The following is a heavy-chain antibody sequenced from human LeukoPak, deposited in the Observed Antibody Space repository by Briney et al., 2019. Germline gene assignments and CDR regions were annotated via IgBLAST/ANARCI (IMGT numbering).Heavy chain of an antibody. CDR1: GFTFSSYA. Sequence: QSGGSLRLSCAASGFTFSSYAMSWVRQAPGKGLEWVSAISGSGGSTYYADSVKGRFTISRDNSKNTLYLQMNSLRAEDTAVYYCAKGRVGAVAAIYYFDYWGQGTLVTVSS. D-gene: IGHD6-19*01. V-gene: IGHV3-23*01. J-gene: IGHJ4*02. CDR3: AKGRVGAVAAIYYFDY. CDR2: ISGSGGST.